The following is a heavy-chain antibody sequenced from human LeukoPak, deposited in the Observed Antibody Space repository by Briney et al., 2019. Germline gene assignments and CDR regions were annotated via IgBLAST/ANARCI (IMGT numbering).Heavy chain of an antibody. D-gene: IGHD7-27*01. Sequence: SETLSLTCAVYGGSFSGYYWSWIRQPPGKGLEWIGEINHSGSTNYNPSLKSRVTISVDTSKNQFSLELSSVTAADTAVYYCARPGPNWFDPWGQGTLVTVSS. J-gene: IGHJ5*02. CDR3: ARPGPNWFDP. CDR1: GGSFSGYY. V-gene: IGHV4-34*01. CDR2: INHSGST.